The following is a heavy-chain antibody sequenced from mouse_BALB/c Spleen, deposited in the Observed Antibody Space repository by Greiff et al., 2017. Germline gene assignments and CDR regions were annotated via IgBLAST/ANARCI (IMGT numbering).Heavy chain of an antibody. CDR1: GYSFTGYF. D-gene: IGHD2-1*01. CDR2: INPYNGDT. Sequence: VQLQQSGPELVKPGASEKISCKASGYSFTGYFMNWVMQSHGKSLEWIGRINPYNGDTFYNQKFKGKATLTVDKSSSTAHMELRSLASEDSAVYYCARSYGNHFYWYFDVWGAGTTVTVSS. J-gene: IGHJ1*01. V-gene: IGHV1-20*02. CDR3: ARSYGNHFYWYFDV.